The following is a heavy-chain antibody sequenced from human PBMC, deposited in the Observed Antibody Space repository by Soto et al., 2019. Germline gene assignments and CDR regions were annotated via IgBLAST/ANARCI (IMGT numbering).Heavy chain of an antibody. J-gene: IGHJ6*02. CDR3: ARQGSSWYLGYYYYYYGMDV. V-gene: IGHV4-39*01. CDR1: GGSISSSSYY. CDR2: IYYSGST. D-gene: IGHD6-13*01. Sequence: ASETLSLTCTVSGGSISSSSYYWGWIRQPPGKGLEWIGSIYYSGSTYYNPSLKSRVTISVDTSKNQFSLKLSSVTAADTAVYYCARQGSSWYLGYYYYYYGMDVWGQGTTVTVSS.